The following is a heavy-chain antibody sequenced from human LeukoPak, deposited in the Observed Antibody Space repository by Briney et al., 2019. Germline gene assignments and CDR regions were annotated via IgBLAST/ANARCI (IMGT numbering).Heavy chain of an antibody. CDR2: MNPNSGNT. D-gene: IGHD5-18*01. V-gene: IGHV1-8*01. J-gene: IGHJ4*02. CDR1: GYTFTSYD. CDR3: ARRLRRGYSYGYGSDY. Sequence: ASVKVSCKASGYTFTSYDISWVRQATGQGLEWMGWMNPNSGNTGYAQKFQGRVTMTRNTSISTAYMELSSLRSEDTAVYYCARRLRRGYSYGYGSDYWGQGTLVTVSS.